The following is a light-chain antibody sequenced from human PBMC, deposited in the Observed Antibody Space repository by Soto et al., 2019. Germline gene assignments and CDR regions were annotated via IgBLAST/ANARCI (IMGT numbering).Light chain of an antibody. J-gene: IGLJ1*01. Sequence: QSVLTQPASVSGSPGQSITISCTGTSSDVGGYNYVSWYQQHPGKAPKLMIYDVSNRPSGVSNRFSGSKSGNTASLTISGLQAEDEADYYCSSYTSSSTPPYVLGTWTKVTVL. CDR1: SSDVGGYNY. V-gene: IGLV2-14*01. CDR2: DVS. CDR3: SSYTSSSTPPYV.